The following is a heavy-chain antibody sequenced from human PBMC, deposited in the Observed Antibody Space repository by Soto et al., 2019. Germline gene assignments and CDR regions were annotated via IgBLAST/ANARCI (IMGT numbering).Heavy chain of an antibody. V-gene: IGHV1-18*04. J-gene: IGHJ4*02. D-gene: IGHD3-10*01. CDR3: AREVGYYYGSGSYSPRREHPPPSFVY. CDR1: GYTFSSYG. CDR2: ISAYNGNT. Sequence: ASVKVSCKASGYTFSSYGSSWVRQAPGQGLEWMGWISAYNGNTNYAQKLQGRVTMTTDASTSTAYMALRSLRSDDTAVYYCAREVGYYYGSGSYSPRREHPPPSFVYWGQGTLVTVSS.